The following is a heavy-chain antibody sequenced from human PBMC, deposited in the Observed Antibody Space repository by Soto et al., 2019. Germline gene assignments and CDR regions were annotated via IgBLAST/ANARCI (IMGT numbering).Heavy chain of an antibody. Sequence: PSQTLSLTCAISGDSFSSNIAAWNWIRQSPSRGLEWLGRTYYRSKWYNDYAVSVKSRITINPDTSKNQFSLQLNSVTPEDTAVYYCAREIFGVVPFYYYYGMDVWGQGTTVTVSS. J-gene: IGHJ6*02. D-gene: IGHD3-3*01. CDR2: TYYRSKWYN. V-gene: IGHV6-1*01. CDR1: GDSFSSNIAA. CDR3: AREIFGVVPFYYYYGMDV.